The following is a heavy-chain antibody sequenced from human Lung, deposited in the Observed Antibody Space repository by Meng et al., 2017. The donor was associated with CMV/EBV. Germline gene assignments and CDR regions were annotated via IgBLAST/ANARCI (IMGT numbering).Heavy chain of an antibody. Sequence: GAGYSCVSYWSGWVRQRPGKGLEWMGIIYPVDSDTRYSPSFRGQVTISADKSISTAYLQWSSLKASDTAMYFCARLDCTPTSCYLDSWGQGTLVTVSS. V-gene: IGHV5-51*01. CDR3: ARLDCTPTSCYLDS. J-gene: IGHJ5*01. CDR2: IYPVDSDT. CDR1: GYSCVSYW. D-gene: IGHD2-2*01.